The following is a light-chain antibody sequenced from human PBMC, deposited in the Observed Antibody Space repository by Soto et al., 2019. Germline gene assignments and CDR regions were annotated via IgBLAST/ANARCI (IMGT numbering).Light chain of an antibody. CDR2: EVN. V-gene: IGLV2-8*01. J-gene: IGLJ1*01. CDR3: SSYAGSSNV. Sequence: SALTQPPSASGSPGQSVAISCTGTSSDVGGYNYVSRYQQHPGKAPKLMIYEVNKRPSGVPDRFSGSKSGNTASLTVSGLQAEDEADYYCSSYAGSSNVFGTGTKVTV. CDR1: SSDVGGYNY.